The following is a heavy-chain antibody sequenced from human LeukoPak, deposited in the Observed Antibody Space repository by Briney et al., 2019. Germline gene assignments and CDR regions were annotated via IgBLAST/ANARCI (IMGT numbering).Heavy chain of an antibody. J-gene: IGHJ4*02. Sequence: GGSLRLSCGAAEFIFSNYWMHWLRQAPGKGLVLVYLFDTDGNSTTCADSVTGGFTISRDNAKNTLYLQMNSLRAEDKAVYYWGRVGGSSDFDYWGQGALVTVSS. V-gene: IGHV3-74*01. D-gene: IGHD3-10*01. CDR1: EFIFSNYW. CDR3: GRVGGSSDFDY. CDR2: FDTDGNST.